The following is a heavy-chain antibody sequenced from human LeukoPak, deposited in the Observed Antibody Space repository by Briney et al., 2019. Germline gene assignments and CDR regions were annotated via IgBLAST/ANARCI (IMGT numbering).Heavy chain of an antibody. Sequence: GGSLRLSCAASGFTFSDYYMSWVRQAPGKGLEWVSAISRGGDSTYYADSVKGRFTISRDNSKNTLYLQMNSLRAEDTAVYYCARRAGAYSHPYDYWGQGTLVTVSS. V-gene: IGHV3-23*01. J-gene: IGHJ4*02. CDR2: ISRGGDST. CDR3: ARRAGAYSHPYDY. D-gene: IGHD4/OR15-4a*01. CDR1: GFTFSDYY.